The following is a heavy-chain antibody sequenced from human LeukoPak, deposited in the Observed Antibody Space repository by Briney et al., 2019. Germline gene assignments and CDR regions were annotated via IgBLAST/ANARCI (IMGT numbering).Heavy chain of an antibody. J-gene: IGHJ4*02. CDR1: GGTFNSFY. CDR2: VYYTGST. V-gene: IGHV4-59*08. Sequence: PSETLSLTCSVSGGTFNSFYWSWIRQPPGKGLEYIGYVYYTGSTKYKPSLRSRVTVSADTSKNQFSLKLNSVTAADTAVYYCARWNAVITSLDYWGQGILVAVSS. D-gene: IGHD2-21*01. CDR3: ARWNAVITSLDY.